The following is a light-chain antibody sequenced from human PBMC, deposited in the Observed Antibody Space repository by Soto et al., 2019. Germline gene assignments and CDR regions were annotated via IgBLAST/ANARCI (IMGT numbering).Light chain of an antibody. V-gene: IGKV3-20*01. CDR2: GAS. CDR1: QSVSSSY. CDR3: QQYGSALY. J-gene: IGKJ5*01. Sequence: ELVLTQSPGTLSLSPGERATLSCRASQSVSSSYLAWYQQKPGQAPRLLIYGASSRATGIPDRFSGSGSGTDSTLTISRLEPEDYAVYYCQQYGSALYFSQGTRLEIK.